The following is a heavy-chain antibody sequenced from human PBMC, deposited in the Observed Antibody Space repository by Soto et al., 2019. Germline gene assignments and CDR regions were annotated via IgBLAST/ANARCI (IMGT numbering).Heavy chain of an antibody. CDR1: GFTFSSYG. CDR3: AKDIRARTYYDFWSGYSPFYYYYGMDV. V-gene: IGHV3-30*18. Sequence: PGGSLRLSCAASGFTFSSYGMHWVRQAPGKGLEWVAVISYDGSNKYYADSVKGRFTISRDNSKNTLYLQMNSLRAEDTAVYYCAKDIRARTYYDFWSGYSPFYYYYGMDVWGQGTTVTVSS. J-gene: IGHJ6*02. CDR2: ISYDGSNK. D-gene: IGHD3-3*01.